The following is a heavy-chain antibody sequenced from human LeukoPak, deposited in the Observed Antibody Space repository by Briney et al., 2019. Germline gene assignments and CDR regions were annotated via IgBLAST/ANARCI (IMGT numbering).Heavy chain of an antibody. CDR3: AREVGPNGRAFDI. CDR2: IYTSGST. CDR1: GGSFSGYY. D-gene: IGHD1-1*01. V-gene: IGHV4-4*07. Sequence: PSETLSLTCAVYGGSFSGYYWSWIRQPAGKGLEWIGRIYTSGSTNYNPSLKSRVTISVDTSKNQFSLKLSSVTAADTAVYYCAREVGPNGRAFDIWGQGTMVTVSS. J-gene: IGHJ3*02.